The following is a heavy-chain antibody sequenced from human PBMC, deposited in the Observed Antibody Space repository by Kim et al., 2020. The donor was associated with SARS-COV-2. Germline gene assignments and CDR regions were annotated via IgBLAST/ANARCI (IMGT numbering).Heavy chain of an antibody. D-gene: IGHD6-13*01. Sequence: GESLKISCKGSGYSFTSYWIGWVRQMPGKGLEWMGIIYPGDSDTRYSPSFQGQVTISADKSISTAYLQWSSLKASDTAMYYCARGDSGQQLVEYYYYYGMDVWGQGTTVTVSS. CDR1: GYSFTSYW. CDR3: ARGDSGQQLVEYYYYYGMDV. J-gene: IGHJ6*02. V-gene: IGHV5-51*01. CDR2: IYPGDSDT.